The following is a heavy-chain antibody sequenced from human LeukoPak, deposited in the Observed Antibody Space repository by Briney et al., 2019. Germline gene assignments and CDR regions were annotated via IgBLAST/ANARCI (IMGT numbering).Heavy chain of an antibody. D-gene: IGHD6-19*01. CDR3: AKDPGSSGWYLRY. CDR1: GFTFSSYG. Sequence: GGSLRLSCAASGFTFSSYGMHWVRQAPGKGLEWVAVISYDGSNKYYADSVKGRFTISRDNSKNTLYLQMNSLRAEDTAVYYCAKDPGSSGWYLRYWGQGTLVTVSS. V-gene: IGHV3-30*18. J-gene: IGHJ4*02. CDR2: ISYDGSNK.